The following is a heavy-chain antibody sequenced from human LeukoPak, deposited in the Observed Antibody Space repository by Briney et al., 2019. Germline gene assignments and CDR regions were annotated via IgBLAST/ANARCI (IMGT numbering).Heavy chain of an antibody. CDR3: ARVFGGGRGGWFDP. V-gene: IGHV4-59*01. CDR1: GGSITGYY. CDR2: IYYSGSS. Sequence: ASETLSLTCTVSGGSITGYYWTWIRQPPGKALEWIGYIYYSGSSNYNPSLKSRVTISIHTSKNQFSLNLSSVTAADTAVYYCARVFGGGRGGWFDPWGQGTLVAVSS. J-gene: IGHJ5*02. D-gene: IGHD3-16*01.